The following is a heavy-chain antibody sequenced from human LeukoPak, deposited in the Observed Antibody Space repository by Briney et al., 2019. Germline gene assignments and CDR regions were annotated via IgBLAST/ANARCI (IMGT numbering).Heavy chain of an antibody. CDR3: VRWGPDKAMDV. V-gene: IGHV3-33*01. Sequence: GRSLRLSCAASGFTFSSHGMHWVRQAPGKELEWVAVIWYDGSNKYYADSVKGRFTISRDNSKNTLYVEMNSLRAEDTAVYYCVRWGPDKAMDVWDKGTTVTVSS. J-gene: IGHJ6*03. D-gene: IGHD7-27*01. CDR1: GFTFSSHG. CDR2: IWYDGSNK.